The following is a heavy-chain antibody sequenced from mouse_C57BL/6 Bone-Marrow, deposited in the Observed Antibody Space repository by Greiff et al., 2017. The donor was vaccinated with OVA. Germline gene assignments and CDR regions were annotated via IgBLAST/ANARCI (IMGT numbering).Heavy chain of an antibody. CDR3: VRHEGDYGTEGDAMDY. CDR2: IGSKSNNNAT. CDR1: GFSFNTYA. V-gene: IGHV10-1*01. D-gene: IGHD2-1*01. J-gene: IGHJ4*01. Sequence: EVTLVESGGGLVQPKGSLKLSCAASGFSFNTYAMNWVRQAPGKGLEWVARIGSKSNNNATYYAVSVKGRFTISRDESESMLYLQMNNLKTKDTAMYYCVRHEGDYGTEGDAMDYWGQGTSVTVSS.